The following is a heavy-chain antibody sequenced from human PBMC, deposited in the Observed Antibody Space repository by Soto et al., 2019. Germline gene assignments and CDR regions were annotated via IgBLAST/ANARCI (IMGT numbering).Heavy chain of an antibody. CDR3: ARRNDGAFDI. CDR2: IYYSGST. J-gene: IGHJ3*02. D-gene: IGHD1-1*01. CDR1: SGSISSSSYY. V-gene: IGHV4-39*01. Sequence: SETLSLTCTVSSGSISSSSYYWGWIRQPPGKGLEWIGSIYYSGSTYYNPSLKSRVTISVDTSKNQFSLKLSSVTAADTAVYYCARRNDGAFDIWGQGTMVTVSS.